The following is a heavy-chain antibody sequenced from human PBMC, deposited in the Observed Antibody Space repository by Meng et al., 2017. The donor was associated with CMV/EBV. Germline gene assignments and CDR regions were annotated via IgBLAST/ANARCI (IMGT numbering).Heavy chain of an antibody. J-gene: IGHJ4*02. D-gene: IGHD2-21*01. Sequence: GESLKISCVVSRFVFSNYEMNWVRQAPGKGLEWLSSISSSGSTIHYADSVKGRFTISRDNAKNSLYLQMNSLRAEDSGIYYCARVVVRSSSGVDYRGQGTLVTVSS. CDR3: ARVVVRSSSGVDY. CDR2: ISSSGSTI. CDR1: RFVFSNYE. V-gene: IGHV3-48*03.